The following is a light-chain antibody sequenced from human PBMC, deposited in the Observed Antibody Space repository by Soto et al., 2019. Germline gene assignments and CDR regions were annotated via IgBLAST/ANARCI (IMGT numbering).Light chain of an antibody. V-gene: IGKV3-20*01. CDR2: GAS. J-gene: IGKJ1*01. CDR1: QSVSTSS. CDR3: QQYGSSPRR. Sequence: EIGLTQTPGTLALSTGGKATLSCRASQSVSTSSLAWYQQKGGQAPRLLIHGASSRATGIPDRFSGSGSGTDFTLTIRCLEPEDSAVYYCQQYGSSPRRSAQGAKVAIK.